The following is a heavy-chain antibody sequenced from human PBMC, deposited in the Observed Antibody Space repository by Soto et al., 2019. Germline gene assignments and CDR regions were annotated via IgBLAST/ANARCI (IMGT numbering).Heavy chain of an antibody. CDR2: IWYDGSNK. J-gene: IGHJ3*02. Sequence: GGSLRLSCAASGFTFSSYGMHWVRQAPGKGLEWVAVIWYDGSNKYYADSVKGRFTISRDNSKNTLYLQMNSLRAEDTAVYYCARDATAGGSYPPDAFDIWGQGTMVTVSS. D-gene: IGHD3-16*02. CDR1: GFTFSSYG. CDR3: ARDATAGGSYPPDAFDI. V-gene: IGHV3-33*01.